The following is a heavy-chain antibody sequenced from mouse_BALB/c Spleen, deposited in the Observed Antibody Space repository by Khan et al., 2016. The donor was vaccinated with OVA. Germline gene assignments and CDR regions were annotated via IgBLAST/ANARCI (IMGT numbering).Heavy chain of an antibody. J-gene: IGHJ3*01. CDR3: ERSGYGGFAY. D-gene: IGHD1-2*01. Sequence: EVQLQQSGPELVKPGTSMKISCKASGYSFTDYTMNWVKQSHGKNLEWIGLVNPYNGGTNYDQKFKGKATLTVHKSSSTAFMELLSLTSEDSAVYYGERSGYGGFAYWGQGTLVTVSA. V-gene: IGHV1-18*01. CDR1: GYSFTDYT. CDR2: VNPYNGGT.